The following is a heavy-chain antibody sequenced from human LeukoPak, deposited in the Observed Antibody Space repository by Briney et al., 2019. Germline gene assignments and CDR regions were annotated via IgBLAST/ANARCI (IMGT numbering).Heavy chain of an antibody. CDR1: GGSISSSGYY. D-gene: IGHD6-19*01. Sequence: SETLSLTCTVSGGSISSSGYYWDWIRQAPGKGLEWIGRIEYSGSPYYNPSLKRRVTISVDTSKNQFSLKLSSVTAAGTAVYYCARPYSSGFIYYFDQWGQGTLVTVSS. CDR2: IEYSGSP. CDR3: ARPYSSGFIYYFDQ. J-gene: IGHJ4*02. V-gene: IGHV4-39*01.